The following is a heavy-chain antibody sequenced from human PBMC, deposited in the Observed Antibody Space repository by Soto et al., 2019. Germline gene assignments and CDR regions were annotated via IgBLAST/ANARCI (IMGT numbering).Heavy chain of an antibody. CDR3: ARDRWYNWNYPKDYYYYMDV. CDR1: GDSVSSNSAA. Sequence: SPTLSLTCAISGDSVSSNSAAWNWIRQSPSRGLEWLGRTYYRSKWYNDYAVSVKSRITINPDTSKNQFSLQLNSVTPEDTAVYYCARDRWYNWNYPKDYYYYMDVWGKGTTVTVSS. J-gene: IGHJ6*03. D-gene: IGHD1-7*01. CDR2: TYYRSKWYN. V-gene: IGHV6-1*01.